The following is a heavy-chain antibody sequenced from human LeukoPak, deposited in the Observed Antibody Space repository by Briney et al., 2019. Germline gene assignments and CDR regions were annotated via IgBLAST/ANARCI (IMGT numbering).Heavy chain of an antibody. Sequence: SETLSLTCTVSGGSISSGSYYWSWIRQPAGKGLEWIGRIYASGSTNYNPSLKSRVTMSVDTSKNQFSLKLSSVTAADTAVYYCARERYYDSSGFSPRLDYWGQGTLVTVSS. D-gene: IGHD3-22*01. CDR1: GGSISSGSYY. V-gene: IGHV4-61*02. J-gene: IGHJ4*02. CDR3: ARERYYDSSGFSPRLDY. CDR2: IYASGST.